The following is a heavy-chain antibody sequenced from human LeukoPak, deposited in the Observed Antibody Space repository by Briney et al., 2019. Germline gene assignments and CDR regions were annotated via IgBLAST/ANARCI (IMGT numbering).Heavy chain of an antibody. Sequence: GGSLRLSCAASGFTFSSYGMSWVRQAPGKGLEWVSAISGSGGSTYYADSVKGRFTISRDNAKNSLYLQMNSLRAEDTAVYYCARDYRWEHHYFDYWGQGTLVTVSS. D-gene: IGHD1-26*01. CDR2: ISGSGGST. V-gene: IGHV3-23*01. CDR3: ARDYRWEHHYFDY. J-gene: IGHJ4*02. CDR1: GFTFSSYG.